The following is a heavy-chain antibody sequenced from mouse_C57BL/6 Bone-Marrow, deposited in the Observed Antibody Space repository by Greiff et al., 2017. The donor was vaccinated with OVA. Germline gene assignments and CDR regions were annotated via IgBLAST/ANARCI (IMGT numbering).Heavy chain of an antibody. CDR2: IWRGGST. D-gene: IGHD2-4*01. CDR3: AKTYDYEAWFAY. Sequence: VQLQQSGPGLVQPSQSLSITCTVSGFSLTSYGVHWVRQSPGKGLEWLGVIWRGGSTDYNAAFMSRLSITQDNSKSQVFFKMNSLQADDTAIYYCAKTYDYEAWFAYWGQGTLVTVSA. J-gene: IGHJ3*01. CDR1: GFSLTSYG. V-gene: IGHV2-5*01.